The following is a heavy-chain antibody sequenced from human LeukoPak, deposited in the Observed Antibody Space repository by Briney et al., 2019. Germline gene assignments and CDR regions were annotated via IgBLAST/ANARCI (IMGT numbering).Heavy chain of an antibody. CDR2: INPNSGGT. J-gene: IGHJ4*02. CDR1: GYTFTSYY. D-gene: IGHD3-10*01. Sequence: ASVKVSCKASGYTFTSYYIHWVRQAPGQGLEWMGRINPNSGGTNYAQKFQGRVTMTRDTSISTAYMELNRLRSDDTAVYYCARARSGTFDYWGRGTLVTVSS. CDR3: ARARSGTFDY. V-gene: IGHV1-2*02.